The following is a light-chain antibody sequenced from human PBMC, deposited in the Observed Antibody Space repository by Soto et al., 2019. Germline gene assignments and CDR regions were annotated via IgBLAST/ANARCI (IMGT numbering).Light chain of an antibody. J-gene: IGKJ5*01. CDR2: GAS. CDR3: QQYGSSSIT. V-gene: IGKV3-20*01. CDR1: QSVSSSY. Sequence: EIVLTQSPGTLSLSPGERATLSCRASQSVSSSYLAWYQQKPGQAPRLLIYGASSRATGIPDRFSGSGSGTDFTLTISRLEPEDFAVYYCQQYGSSSITWGKGTRVKIK.